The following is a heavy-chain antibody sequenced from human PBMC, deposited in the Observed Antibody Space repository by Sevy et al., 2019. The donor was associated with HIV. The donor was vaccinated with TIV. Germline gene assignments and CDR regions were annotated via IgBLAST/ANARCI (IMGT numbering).Heavy chain of an antibody. CDR2: IRGSGFST. J-gene: IGHJ3*02. Sequence: GGSLRLSCAASGFTFNNYAMNWVRQAPGKGLEWVSAIRGSGFSTYYADSVKGRFTFSRENSKKTLYLQMNSLRAEDTAVYYCAKDRFYCSGDYPEGAFDIWGQGTMVTVSS. V-gene: IGHV3-23*01. D-gene: IGHD2-21*01. CDR1: GFTFNNYA. CDR3: AKDRFYCSGDYPEGAFDI.